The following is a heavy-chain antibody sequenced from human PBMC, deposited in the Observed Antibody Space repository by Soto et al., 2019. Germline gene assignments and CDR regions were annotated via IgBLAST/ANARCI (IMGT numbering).Heavy chain of an antibody. J-gene: IGHJ3*02. CDR1: GGSFSGYY. V-gene: IGHV4-34*01. D-gene: IGHD5-12*01. CDR3: ARSGLRWLRFGGAFDI. Sequence: PSETLSLTCAVYGGSFSGYYWSWIRQPPGKGLEWIGEINHSGSTNYNPSLKSRVTISVDTSKNQFSLKLSSVTAADTAVYYCARSGLRWLRFGGAFDIWGQGTMVTVSS. CDR2: INHSGST.